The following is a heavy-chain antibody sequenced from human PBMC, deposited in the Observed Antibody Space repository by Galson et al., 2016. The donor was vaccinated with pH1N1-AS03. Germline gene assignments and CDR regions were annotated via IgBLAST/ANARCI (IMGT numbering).Heavy chain of an antibody. CDR1: GGSVSSGSYY. J-gene: IGHJ6*02. Sequence: LTCTVSGGSVSSGSYYWNWIRQPPGKGLEWIGCIYYSGSTNYNPSLKSRVTISVDTSKNQFSLKLSSVTAADTAVYYCARDRGSYYGSDPWESEYYYYGMDVWGQGTTVTVSS. CDR2: IYYSGST. V-gene: IGHV4-61*01. D-gene: IGHD3-10*01. CDR3: ARDRGSYYGSDPWESEYYYYGMDV.